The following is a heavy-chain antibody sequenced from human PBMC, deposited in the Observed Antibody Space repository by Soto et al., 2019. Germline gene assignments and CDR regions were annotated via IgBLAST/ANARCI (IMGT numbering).Heavy chain of an antibody. J-gene: IGHJ4*02. V-gene: IGHV4-30-4*01. CDR1: GASIYNGGYF. CDR2: IHTSGSP. D-gene: IGHD4-4*01. CDR3: ARVPTTQTVDS. Sequence: QVQLQESGPGLVRPSQTLSLTCSVSGASIYNGGYFWSWIRQYPGKGLEWIGHIHTSGSPYNNPSLKSQVTISADTSMNQFSLALPSVTAADTAMYYCARVPTTQTVDSGGQGILVTVSS.